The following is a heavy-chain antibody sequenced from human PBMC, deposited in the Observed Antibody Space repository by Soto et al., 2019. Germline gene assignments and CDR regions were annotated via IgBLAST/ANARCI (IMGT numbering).Heavy chain of an antibody. J-gene: IGHJ4*02. D-gene: IGHD3-3*01. CDR2: INPSGGST. Sequence: GASVKVSCKASGYTFTSYYMHWVRQAPGQGLEWMGIINPSGGSTSYAQKFQGRVTMTRDTSTSTVYMELSSLRSEDTAVYYCARDGLPPGDFWSGYYIPAAPSDLRYWGQGTLVTVSS. V-gene: IGHV1-46*03. CDR3: ARDGLPPGDFWSGYYIPAAPSDLRY. CDR1: GYTFTSYY.